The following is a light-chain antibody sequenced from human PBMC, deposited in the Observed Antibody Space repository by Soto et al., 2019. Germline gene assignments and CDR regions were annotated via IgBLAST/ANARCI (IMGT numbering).Light chain of an antibody. J-gene: IGKJ3*01. CDR3: QQGKTFPFT. CDR2: TVS. CDR1: HGVSGW. Sequence: IQMTQSPSSVSASVGDTVTLSCQTSHGVSGWLAWYQQNPGKAPTLLIYTVSNLQSGVTSRFSGSGSGTDFSLTITILQPEDFATYFCQQGKTFPFTFGPGTKVEVK. V-gene: IGKV1-12*01.